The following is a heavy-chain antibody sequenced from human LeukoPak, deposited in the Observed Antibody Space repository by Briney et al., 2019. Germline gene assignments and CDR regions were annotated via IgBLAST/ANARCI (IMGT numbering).Heavy chain of an antibody. D-gene: IGHD4-17*01. J-gene: IGHJ4*02. CDR1: GGSISSYY. Sequence: PSETLPLTCTVSGGSISSYYWSWIRQPPGKGLEWIGYIYYSGSTNYNPSLKSRVTISVDTSKNQFSLKLSSVTAADTAVYYCARATVTTPHFDYWGQGTLVTVSS. CDR2: IYYSGST. V-gene: IGHV4-59*01. CDR3: ARATVTTPHFDY.